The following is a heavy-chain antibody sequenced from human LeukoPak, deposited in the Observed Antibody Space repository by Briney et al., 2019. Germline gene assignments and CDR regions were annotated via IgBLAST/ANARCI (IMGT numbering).Heavy chain of an antibody. J-gene: IGHJ6*02. CDR1: GGTFSSYA. D-gene: IGHD5-18*01. CDR2: IIPILGIA. CDR3: ARGYSYGYSFDYGMDV. V-gene: IGHV1-69*04. Sequence: ASVKVSCKASGGTFSSYAISWVRQAPGQGLEWMGRIIPILGIANYAQKFQGRVTITADKSTSTAYMELRSLRSEETAVYYCARGYSYGYSFDYGMDVWGQGTTVTVSS.